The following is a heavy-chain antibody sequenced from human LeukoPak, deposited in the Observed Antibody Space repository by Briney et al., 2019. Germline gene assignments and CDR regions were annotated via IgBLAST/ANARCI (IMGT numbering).Heavy chain of an antibody. J-gene: IGHJ4*02. V-gene: IGHV1-2*06. Sequence: ASVKVSCKASGYTFTGYYMHWVRQAPGQGLEWMGRINPNSGGTNYAQKFQGRVTMTRDTSISTAYMELSRLRSDDTAVYYCARDDYYDSSGYGYWGQGTLVTVSS. CDR2: INPNSGGT. CDR1: GYTFTGYY. D-gene: IGHD3-22*01. CDR3: ARDDYYDSSGYGY.